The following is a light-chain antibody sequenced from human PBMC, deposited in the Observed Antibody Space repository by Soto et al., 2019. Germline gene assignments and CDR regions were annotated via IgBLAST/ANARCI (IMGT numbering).Light chain of an antibody. CDR2: GAS. CDR1: RSVSSD. J-gene: IGKJ4*01. V-gene: IGKV3-15*01. CDR3: LQYNTWPPLT. Sequence: EIVMTQSPATLSVSPGDRVTLSCKASRSVSSDLAWYQQKPGQAPRLLIYGASTRATDIPARFSGTGSGTEFTLTISSLQSEDFAVYYCLQYNTWPPLTFGGGTKVEI.